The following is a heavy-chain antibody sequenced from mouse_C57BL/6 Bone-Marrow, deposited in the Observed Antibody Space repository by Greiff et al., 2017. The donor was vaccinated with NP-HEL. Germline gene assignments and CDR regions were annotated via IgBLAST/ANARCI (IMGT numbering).Heavy chain of an antibody. J-gene: IGHJ3*01. V-gene: IGHV1-54*01. CDR3: ARTPAY. CDR2: INPGSGGT. CDR1: GYAFTNYL. Sequence: VQRVESGAELVRPGTSVKVSCKASGYAFTNYLIEWVKQRPGQGLEWIGVINPGSGGTNYNEKFKGKATLTADKSSSTAYMQLSSRTSEDSAVYCCARTPAYWGQGTLVTVSA.